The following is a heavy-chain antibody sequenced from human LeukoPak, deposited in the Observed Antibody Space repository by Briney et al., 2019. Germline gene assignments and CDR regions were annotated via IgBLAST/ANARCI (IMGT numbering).Heavy chain of an antibody. J-gene: IGHJ4*02. Sequence: PSETLSLTCTVSGYSISSGYYWGWIRQPPGKGLEWIGSIYHSGSTYYNPSLKSRVTISVDTSKNQFSLKLSSVTAADTAVYYCARDSRFGVITKIPFDYWGQGTLVTVSS. D-gene: IGHD3-22*01. CDR2: IYHSGST. V-gene: IGHV4-38-2*02. CDR3: ARDSRFGVITKIPFDY. CDR1: GYSISSGYY.